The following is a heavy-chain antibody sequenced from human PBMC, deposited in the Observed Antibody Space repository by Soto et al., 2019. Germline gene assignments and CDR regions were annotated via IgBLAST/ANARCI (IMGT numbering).Heavy chain of an antibody. J-gene: IGHJ4*01. CDR3: ARVPDY. CDR1: GSSISSGGYS. CDR2: IFHSGST. Sequence: PSEAPSRTDGVSGSSISSGGYSRTWFGRPPGKALGWIGLIFHSGSTYNSPSLKSRGKRAVDRSKLQCSLKLRSVAAADTAVYYFARVPDYCGHGILVSVSS. V-gene: IGHV4-30-2*01.